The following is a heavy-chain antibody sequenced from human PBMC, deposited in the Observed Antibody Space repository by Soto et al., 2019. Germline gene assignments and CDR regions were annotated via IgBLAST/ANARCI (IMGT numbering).Heavy chain of an antibody. CDR3: ANSGSYQSPFDY. J-gene: IGHJ4*02. Sequence: PGGSLRLSCAASGFTFSSYGMHWVRQAPGKGLEWVAVISYDGSNKYYADSVKGRFTISRDNSKNTLYLQMNSLRAEDTAVYYCANSGSYQSPFDYWGQGTLVTV. D-gene: IGHD1-26*01. V-gene: IGHV3-30*18. CDR1: GFTFSSYG. CDR2: ISYDGSNK.